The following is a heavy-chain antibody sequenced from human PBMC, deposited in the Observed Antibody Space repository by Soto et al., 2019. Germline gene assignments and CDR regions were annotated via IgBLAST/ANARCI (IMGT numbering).Heavy chain of an antibody. V-gene: IGHV4-59*01. CDR1: GGSISSYY. J-gene: IGHJ6*02. Sequence: PSETLSLTCTVSGGSISSYYWSWIRQPPGKGLEWIGYIYYSGSTNYNPSLKSRVTISVDTSKNQFSLKLSSVTAADTAVYYCARDFYFDWSNYYSGMDVWGQGPTVPVSS. CDR3: ARDFYFDWSNYYSGMDV. CDR2: IYYSGST. D-gene: IGHD3-9*01.